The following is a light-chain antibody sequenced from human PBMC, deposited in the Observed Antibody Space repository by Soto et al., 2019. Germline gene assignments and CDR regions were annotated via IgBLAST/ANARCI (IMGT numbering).Light chain of an antibody. V-gene: IGKV3-15*01. CDR3: QQYANRPPLT. Sequence: EIVMTQSPVTLSVSPGERATLSCRASQSVDGKLAWYQQKPGQAPRLLIYGASTRATGTPARFSGSGSGTEFTLTISSLQSEDFAVYYCQQYANRPPLTFGGGTKVDIK. CDR2: GAS. J-gene: IGKJ4*01. CDR1: QSVDGK.